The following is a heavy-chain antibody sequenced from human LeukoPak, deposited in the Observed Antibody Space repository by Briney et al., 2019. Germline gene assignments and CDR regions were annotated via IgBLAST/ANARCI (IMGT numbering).Heavy chain of an antibody. CDR3: ARWDYDFWSGYWTYFDY. CDR2: INPSGGST. D-gene: IGHD3-3*01. Sequence: ASVKVSCKASGYTFTSYYMHWVRQAPGQGLEWMGIINPSGGSTSYAQKFQGRVTMTTDTSTSTAYMELRSLRSDDTAVYYCARWDYDFWSGYWTYFDYWGQGTLVTVSS. CDR1: GYTFTSYY. J-gene: IGHJ4*02. V-gene: IGHV1-46*01.